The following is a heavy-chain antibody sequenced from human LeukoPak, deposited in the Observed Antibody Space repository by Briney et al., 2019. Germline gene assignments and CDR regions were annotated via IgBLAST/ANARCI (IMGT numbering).Heavy chain of an antibody. CDR1: GFTFSDYY. CDR3: ARSPAVRATIGRGYYYYYMDV. V-gene: IGHV3-11*04. Sequence: GGSLRLSCAASGFTFSDYYMSWIRQAPGKWLEWVSYISSSGSTKYSADSVKGRFTISMDNAKNSLYLQMNSLRAEDTAVYYCARSPAVRATIGRGYYYYYMDVWGKGTTVTVSS. J-gene: IGHJ6*03. D-gene: IGHD5-24*01. CDR2: ISSSGSTK.